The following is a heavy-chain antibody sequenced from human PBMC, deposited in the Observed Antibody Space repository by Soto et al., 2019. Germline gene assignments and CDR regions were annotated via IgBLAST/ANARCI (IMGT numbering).Heavy chain of an antibody. J-gene: IGHJ3*02. CDR1: GFTFSSYA. CDR2: ISYDGSNK. Sequence: QVQLVEPGGGVVQPGRSLRLSCAASGFTFSSYAMHWVRQAPGKGLEWVAVISYDGSNKYYADSVKGRFTISRDNSKKTLYLQMNSLRAEDTAVYYCAREDFNAFDIWGQGTMVTVSS. V-gene: IGHV3-30-3*01. CDR3: AREDFNAFDI.